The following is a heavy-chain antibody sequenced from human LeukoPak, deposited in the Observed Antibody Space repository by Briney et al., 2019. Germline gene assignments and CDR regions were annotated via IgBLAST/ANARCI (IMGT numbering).Heavy chain of an antibody. V-gene: IGHV3-7*01. Sequence: ETLSLTCAVYGGSFSGYYWSWIRQPPGKGLEWVANIKQDGSEKYYVDSVKGRFTISRDNAKNSLYLQMNSLRAEDTAVYYCAREYRLFYYWGQGTLVTVSS. CDR1: GGSFSGYY. J-gene: IGHJ4*02. CDR3: AREYRLFYY. CDR2: IKQDGSEK. D-gene: IGHD3-22*01.